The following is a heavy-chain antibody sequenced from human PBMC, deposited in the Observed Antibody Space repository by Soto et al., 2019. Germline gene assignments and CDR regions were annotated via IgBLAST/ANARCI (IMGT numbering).Heavy chain of an antibody. CDR3: ARDGSGSSSRSSSSFSFDY. CDR2: IYYSGST. Sequence: SETLSLTCTVSGGSISSGDYYWSWIRQPPGKGLEWLGYIYYSGSTYYNPSLKSRVTISVDTSKNQFSLKLSSVTAADTAVYYCARDGSGSSSRSSSSFSFDYWGQGTLVTVSS. J-gene: IGHJ4*02. D-gene: IGHD6-13*01. V-gene: IGHV4-30-4*01. CDR1: GGSISSGDYY.